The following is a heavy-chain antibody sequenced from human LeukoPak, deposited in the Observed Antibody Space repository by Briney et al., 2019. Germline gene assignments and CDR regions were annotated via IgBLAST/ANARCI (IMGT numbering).Heavy chain of an antibody. CDR3: ARDSVGYYDFWSGYSYAFDY. CDR1: GFTFSSYG. J-gene: IGHJ4*02. V-gene: IGHV3-33*01. Sequence: GGSLRLSCAASGFTFSSYGMHWVRQAPGKGLEWVAVIWYDGSNKYYADSVKGRFTISRDNSKNTLYLQMISLRAEDTAVYYCARDSVGYYDFWSGYSYAFDYWGQGTLVTVSS. CDR2: IWYDGSNK. D-gene: IGHD3-3*01.